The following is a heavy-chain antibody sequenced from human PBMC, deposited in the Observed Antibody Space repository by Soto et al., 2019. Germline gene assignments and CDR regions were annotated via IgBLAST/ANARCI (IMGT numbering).Heavy chain of an antibody. CDR1: GGSISSNDYY. V-gene: IGHV4-30-4*01. D-gene: IGHD2-2*01. CDR3: ARYSRKSRKSAGGYGSSTSCSYYYYMDG. Sequence: SETLSLTCTVSGGSISSNDYYWNWIRQAPGKGPEWIAYIFYSGGTYYNPSLKSRVTISVDTSKNQFSLKLSSVTAADTAVYYCARYSRKSRKSAGGYGSSTSCSYYYYMDGWGKGTTVTVSS. J-gene: IGHJ6*03. CDR2: IFYSGGT.